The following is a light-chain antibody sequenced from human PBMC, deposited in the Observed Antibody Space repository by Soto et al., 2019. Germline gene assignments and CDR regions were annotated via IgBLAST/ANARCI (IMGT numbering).Light chain of an antibody. CDR3: QQYNSYS. CDR1: QSISDW. CDR2: DIS. Sequence: DIQMTQSPSTLSASVGDRVTITCRASQSISDWLAWYQQKPGKAPKLLIYDISNLEIGVPSRFSGSGSGTEFTLTISGLQPYDFATYYCQQYNSYSFGQGTKVDIK. V-gene: IGKV1-5*01. J-gene: IGKJ1*01.